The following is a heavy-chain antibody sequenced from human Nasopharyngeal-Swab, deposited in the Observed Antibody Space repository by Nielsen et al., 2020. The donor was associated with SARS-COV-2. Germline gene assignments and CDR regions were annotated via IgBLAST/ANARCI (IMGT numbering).Heavy chain of an antibody. J-gene: IGHJ4*02. CDR1: GGSFSGYY. V-gene: IGHV4-34*01. D-gene: IGHD3-10*01. Sequence: SETLSLTCAVYGGSFSGYYWSWIRQPPGKGLEWIGEINHSGSTNYNPSLKSRVTISVDTSKSQFSLKLSSVTAADTAVYYCARGVTMVRGVIRKAGDYFDYWGQGTLVTVSS. CDR3: ARGVTMVRGVIRKAGDYFDY. CDR2: INHSGST.